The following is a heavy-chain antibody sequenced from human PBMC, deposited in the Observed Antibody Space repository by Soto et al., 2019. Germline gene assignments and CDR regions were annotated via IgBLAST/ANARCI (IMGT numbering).Heavy chain of an antibody. V-gene: IGHV3-7*01. CDR3: ARHGDYVSMDV. CDR2: IKQDGSEK. J-gene: IGHJ6*03. D-gene: IGHD4-17*01. CDR1: GFTFSSYW. Sequence: GGSLRLSCAASGFTFSSYWMTWVSQAPGKGLEWVANIKQDGSEKYYVDSVKGRFTISRDNAKNSLYLQMNSLRAEDTAVYYCARHGDYVSMDVWGKGTTVTVSS.